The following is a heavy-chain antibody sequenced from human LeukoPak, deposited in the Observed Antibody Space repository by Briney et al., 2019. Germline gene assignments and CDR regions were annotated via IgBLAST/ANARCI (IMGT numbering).Heavy chain of an antibody. J-gene: IGHJ4*02. Sequence: PSETLSLTCTVSGVSVSTYYWSWIRQPAGKGLEWIGRIYTSGSTNYNSSLQSRVTMSVDTSKNQFSLRLYSVTAADTALYFCARLNFRGGEALHFDSWGQGTLVTVSS. V-gene: IGHV4-4*07. CDR3: ARLNFRGGEALHFDS. CDR1: GVSVSTYY. D-gene: IGHD3-16*01. CDR2: IYTSGST.